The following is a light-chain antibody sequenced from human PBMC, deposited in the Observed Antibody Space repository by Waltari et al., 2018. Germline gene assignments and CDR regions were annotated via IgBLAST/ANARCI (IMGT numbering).Light chain of an antibody. V-gene: IGKV3-11*01. Sequence: EIVLTQSPVTLSLAAGERATLSCRASESVSNYLAWYQQKPGQSPTLLIYDTSKRATGIPGRFSGSGYGTDFTLTINNLEAEDFALYYCQQYGRSWNTFGQGTKLEIK. CDR1: ESVSNY. CDR2: DTS. CDR3: QQYGRSWNT. J-gene: IGKJ2*01.